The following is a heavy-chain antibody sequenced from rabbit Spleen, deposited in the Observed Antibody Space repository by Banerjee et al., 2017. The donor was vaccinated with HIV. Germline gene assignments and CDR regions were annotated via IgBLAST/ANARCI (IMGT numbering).Heavy chain of an antibody. CDR1: GFDFSDRCV. Sequence: QSLEESGGGLVKPGASLTLTCKASGFDFSDRCVMCWVRQAPGKGLEWIACINVATGTAVYATWAKGRFTCSKTSSTTVTLQMTSLTVADTATYFFTRGFSLWGPGTLVTVS. J-gene: IGHJ4*01. CDR3: TRGFSL. V-gene: IGHV1S40*01. CDR2: INVATGTA.